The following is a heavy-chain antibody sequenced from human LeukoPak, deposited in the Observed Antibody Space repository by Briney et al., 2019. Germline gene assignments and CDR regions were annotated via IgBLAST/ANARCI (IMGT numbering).Heavy chain of an antibody. J-gene: IGHJ4*02. CDR2: ISGSGGST. CDR1: GFTFSSYS. Sequence: GGSLRLSCAASGFTFSSYSMNWVRRAPGKGLEGCSAISGSGGSTYYADSVKGRFTISRDNSKNTLYLQMNSLRAEDTAVYYCAKVGYSSYENEYYFDYWGQGTLVTVSS. D-gene: IGHD5-12*01. V-gene: IGHV3-23*01. CDR3: AKVGYSSYENEYYFDY.